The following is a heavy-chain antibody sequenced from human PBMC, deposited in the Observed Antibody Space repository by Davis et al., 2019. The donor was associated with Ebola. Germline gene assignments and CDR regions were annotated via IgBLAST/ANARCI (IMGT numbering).Heavy chain of an antibody. D-gene: IGHD3-10*01. CDR3: TRHGVPDY. J-gene: IGHJ4*02. CDR1: GFNFSGSA. V-gene: IGHV3-73*01. CDR2: IRSKANSYAT. Sequence: GESLKISCAASGFNFSGSAMHWVRQASGKGLEWVGRIRSKANSYATAYAASVKGRFTISRDDSKNTAYLQMNSLKTEDTAVYYCTRHGVPDYWGQGTLVTGSS.